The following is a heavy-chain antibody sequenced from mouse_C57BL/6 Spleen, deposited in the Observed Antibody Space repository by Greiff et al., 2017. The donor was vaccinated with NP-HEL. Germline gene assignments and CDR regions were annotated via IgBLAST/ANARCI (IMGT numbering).Heavy chain of an antibody. D-gene: IGHD1-1*01. CDR2: IDPSDSYT. CDR3: ARDYGSSPAWFAY. V-gene: IGHV1-59*01. J-gene: IGHJ3*01. Sequence: VQLQQSGAELVRPGTSVKLSCKASGYTFTSYWMHWVKQRPGQGLEWIGVIDPSDSYTNYNQKFKGKATLTVDTSSSTAYMQLSSLTSEDSAVYYCARDYGSSPAWFAYWGQGTLVTVSA. CDR1: GYTFTSYW.